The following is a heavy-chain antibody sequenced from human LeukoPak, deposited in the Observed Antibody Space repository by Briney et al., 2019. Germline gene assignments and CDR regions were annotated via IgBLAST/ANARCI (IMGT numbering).Heavy chain of an antibody. CDR3: AKGSSDGSGSERY. CDR2: ITGSGDST. Sequence: GGSLRLSCAASRFTFNNYAMSWVRQAPGKGLEWVSAITGSGDSTYYADSVKGRFTISRDNSKNTLYLQMNSLRAEDTAVYYCAKGSSDGSGSERYWGQGTLVTVSS. CDR1: RFTFNNYA. V-gene: IGHV3-23*01. J-gene: IGHJ1*01. D-gene: IGHD3-10*01.